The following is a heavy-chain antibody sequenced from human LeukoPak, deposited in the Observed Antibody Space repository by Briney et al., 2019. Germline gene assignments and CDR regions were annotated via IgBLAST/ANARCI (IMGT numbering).Heavy chain of an antibody. CDR3: ARDQVVGVPSWFDP. CDR2: IIPIFGTA. Sequence: SVKVSCKASGGTFSSYAISWVRQAPGQGLEWMGGIIPIFGTANYAQKFQGRVTITADESTSTAYMELSSLRSDDTAVYYCARDQVVGVPSWFDPWGQGTLVTVSS. V-gene: IGHV1-69*13. D-gene: IGHD1-26*01. J-gene: IGHJ5*02. CDR1: GGTFSSYA.